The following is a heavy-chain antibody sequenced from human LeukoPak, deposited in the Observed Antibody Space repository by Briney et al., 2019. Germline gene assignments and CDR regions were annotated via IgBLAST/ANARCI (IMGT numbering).Heavy chain of an antibody. Sequence: PGGSLRLSCAASGFTFSSHWMHWVRQAPGKGLAWVSRINSDGTSTTYADSVKGRFTISRDNAKNTLYLQMNRLRVEDTAVFHCAREGTYSNGPDYWGQGTLVTVSS. CDR3: AREGTYSNGPDY. CDR2: INSDGTST. J-gene: IGHJ4*02. V-gene: IGHV3-74*01. D-gene: IGHD3-22*01. CDR1: GFTFSSHW.